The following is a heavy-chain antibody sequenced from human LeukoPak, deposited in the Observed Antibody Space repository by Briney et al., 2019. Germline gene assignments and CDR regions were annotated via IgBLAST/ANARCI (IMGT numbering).Heavy chain of an antibody. V-gene: IGHV4-34*09. CDR2: INHSGST. D-gene: IGHD4-17*01. Sequence: PSETLSLTCAVYGGSFSGYYWSWIRQPPGKGLEWIGEINHSGSTYYNPSLKSRVTISVDTSKNQFSLKLSSVTAADTAVYYCAREDKTTVTKNWFDPWGQGTLVTVSS. J-gene: IGHJ5*02. CDR3: AREDKTTVTKNWFDP. CDR1: GGSFSGYY.